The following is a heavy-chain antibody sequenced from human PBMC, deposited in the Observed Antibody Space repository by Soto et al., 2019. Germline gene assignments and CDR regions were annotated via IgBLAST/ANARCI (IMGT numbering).Heavy chain of an antibody. D-gene: IGHD1-26*01. Sequence: PSETLSLTSTVSGFNISSYYWSWIRQPPGKGLEWIGYIYYSGSTNYNPSLKSRVTISVDTSKNQLSLKLSSVTAADTAVYYCARRYGGNFDYWGQGTLVTVSS. J-gene: IGHJ4*02. CDR2: IYYSGST. CDR1: GFNISSYY. V-gene: IGHV4-59*01. CDR3: ARRYGGNFDY.